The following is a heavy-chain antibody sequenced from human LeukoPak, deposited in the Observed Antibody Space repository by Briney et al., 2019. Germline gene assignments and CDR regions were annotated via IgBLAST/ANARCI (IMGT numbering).Heavy chain of an antibody. CDR3: ARGVPYASWSGPHYSDY. J-gene: IGHJ4*02. D-gene: IGHD3-3*01. CDR2: INSDGSRT. CDR1: GFTFSAYW. Sequence: PGGSLRLSCAASGFTFSAYWMHWVRQAPGKGLVWVSRINSDGSRTTYADSVKGRFTISRDNAKNTLYLQMNSLRAEDTAVYYCARGVPYASWSGPHYSDYWGQGTLVTVSS. V-gene: IGHV3-74*01.